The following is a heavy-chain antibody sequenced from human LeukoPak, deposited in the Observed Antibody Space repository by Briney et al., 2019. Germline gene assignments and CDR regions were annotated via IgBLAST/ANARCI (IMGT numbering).Heavy chain of an antibody. J-gene: IGHJ4*02. CDR1: GFTFSGSA. V-gene: IGHV3-73*01. CDR3: ARPTDSGYYMN. CDR2: IRSKANSYAT. Sequence: GGSLKLSCEASGFTFSGSAMHWVRQASGKGLEWVGRIRSKANSYATAYGAPVKGRFTISRDDSKNTACLQMNSLKTEDTAIYYCARPTDSGYYMNWGQGTLVTVSS. D-gene: IGHD3-3*01.